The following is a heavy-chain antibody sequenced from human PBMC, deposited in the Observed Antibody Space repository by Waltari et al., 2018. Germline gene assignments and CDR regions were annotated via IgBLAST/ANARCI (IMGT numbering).Heavy chain of an antibody. Sequence: QVQLQESGPGLVKPSETLSLTCTVSGGSISSYYWSWIRQPPGKGLEWIGYIYTSGSTNYNPSLKSRVTLSVDTSKNQFSLKLSSVTAADTAVYYCARGNILTRYCTNGVCSPFDLWGRGTLVTVSS. CDR1: GGSISSYY. V-gene: IGHV4-4*09. CDR2: IYTSGST. J-gene: IGHJ2*01. D-gene: IGHD2-8*01. CDR3: ARGNILTRYCTNGVCSPFDL.